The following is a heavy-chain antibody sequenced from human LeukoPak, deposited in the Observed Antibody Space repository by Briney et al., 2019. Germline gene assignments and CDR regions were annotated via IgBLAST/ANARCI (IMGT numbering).Heavy chain of an antibody. CDR2: IYYSGST. Sequence: SETLSLTCTVSGGSISSSSYYWGWIRQPPGKGLEWIGSIYYSGSTYYNPSLKSGVTISVDTSKNQFSLKLSSVTAADTAVYYCARPLSGWYNWFDPWGQRTLVTVSS. J-gene: IGHJ5*02. V-gene: IGHV4-39*01. CDR3: ARPLSGWYNWFDP. D-gene: IGHD6-19*01. CDR1: GGSISSSSYY.